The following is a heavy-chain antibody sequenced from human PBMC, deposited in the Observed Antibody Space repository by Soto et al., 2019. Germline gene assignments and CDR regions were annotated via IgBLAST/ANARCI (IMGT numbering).Heavy chain of an antibody. CDR1: GGTFSSYA. CDR2: TIPIFGTA. Sequence: SVKVSCKASGGTFSSYAISWVRQAPGQGLEWMGGTIPIFGTANYAQKFQGRVTITADESTSTAYMELSSLRSEDTAVYYCARGTLRDFWSGYPYGMDVWGQGTTVTVSS. J-gene: IGHJ6*02. CDR3: ARGTLRDFWSGYPYGMDV. D-gene: IGHD3-3*01. V-gene: IGHV1-69*13.